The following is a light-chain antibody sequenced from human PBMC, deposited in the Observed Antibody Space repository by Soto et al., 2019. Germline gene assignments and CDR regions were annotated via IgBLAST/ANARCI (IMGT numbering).Light chain of an antibody. CDR2: VVN. J-gene: IGLJ3*02. V-gene: IGLV2-8*01. CDR3: CSYGFAGSDYLV. CDR1: SSDVGGNDF. Sequence: QSALTQPPSASGSPGQSVTISCTGASSDVGGNDFVSWYQHHPGKVPKLMIFVVNKRPSGVPHRFSGSKSGNTASLTVSGLQAEDEADYYCCSYGFAGSDYLVFGGGTKVTVL.